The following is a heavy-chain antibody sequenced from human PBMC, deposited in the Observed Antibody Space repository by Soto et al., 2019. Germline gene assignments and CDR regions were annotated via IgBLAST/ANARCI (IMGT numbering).Heavy chain of an antibody. Sequence: GGSLRLSCAAPGFTFSSYAMHWVRQAPGKGLEWVAVISYDGSNKYYADSVKGRFTISRDNSKNTLYLQMNSLRAEDTAVYYCARAYSPSYYYDSSGYIPYYFDYWGQGTLVTVYS. CDR3: ARAYSPSYYYDSSGYIPYYFDY. D-gene: IGHD3-22*01. J-gene: IGHJ4*02. CDR1: GFTFSSYA. V-gene: IGHV3-30-3*01. CDR2: ISYDGSNK.